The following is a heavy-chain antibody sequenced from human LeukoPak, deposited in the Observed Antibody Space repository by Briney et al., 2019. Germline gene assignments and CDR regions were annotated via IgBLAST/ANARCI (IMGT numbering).Heavy chain of an antibody. CDR3: ARAGCSSTSCLAGFDY. Sequence: GASVKVSCKASGYTFTSYGISWVRQAPGQGLEWMGGIIPIFGTANYAQKFQGRVTITTDESTSTAYMELSSLRSEDTAVYYCARAGCSSTSCLAGFDYWGQGTLVTVSS. J-gene: IGHJ4*02. CDR2: IIPIFGTA. V-gene: IGHV1-69*05. CDR1: GYTFTSYG. D-gene: IGHD2-2*01.